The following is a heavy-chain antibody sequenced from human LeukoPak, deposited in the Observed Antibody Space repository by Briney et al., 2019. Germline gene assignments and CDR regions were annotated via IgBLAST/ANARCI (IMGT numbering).Heavy chain of an antibody. CDR2: ISPTGGAI. V-gene: IGHV3-21*01. Sequence: EPGGSLRLSCATSGFTFSTSAMNWVRQAPGRGLEWVSSISPTGGAIFYADSLRGRFTISRDNAKNSLFLQMNSLRAEDTAVYFCASGIRERGFDYWGQGTLVTVSS. CDR1: GFTFSTSA. CDR3: ASGIRERGFDY. D-gene: IGHD1-1*01. J-gene: IGHJ4*02.